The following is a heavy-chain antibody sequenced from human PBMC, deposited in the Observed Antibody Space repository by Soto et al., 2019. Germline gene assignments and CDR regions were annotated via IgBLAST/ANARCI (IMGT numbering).Heavy chain of an antibody. V-gene: IGHV3-23*01. D-gene: IGHD3-10*01. Sequence: GGSLRLSCAASGFTFSSYAMSWVRQAPGKGLERVSAISGSGGSTYYADSVKGRFTISRDNSKNTLYLQMNSLRAEDTAVYYCAKGEVYGSQLNAEYFQHWGQGTLVTVSS. J-gene: IGHJ1*01. CDR3: AKGEVYGSQLNAEYFQH. CDR2: ISGSGGST. CDR1: GFTFSSYA.